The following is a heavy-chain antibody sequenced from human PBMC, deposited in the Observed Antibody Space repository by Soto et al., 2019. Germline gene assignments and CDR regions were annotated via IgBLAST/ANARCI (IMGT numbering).Heavy chain of an antibody. J-gene: IGHJ6*02. CDR3: ARELTHYYYYGMDV. V-gene: IGHV3-33*08. CDR2: IWYDGSNK. CDR1: GFTFSSYS. Sequence: PGGSLRLSCAASGFTFSSYSMNWVRQAPGKGLEWVAVIWYDGSNKYYADSVKGRFTISRDNSKNTLYLQMNSLRAEDTAVYYCARELTHYYYYGMDVWGQGTTVTVS.